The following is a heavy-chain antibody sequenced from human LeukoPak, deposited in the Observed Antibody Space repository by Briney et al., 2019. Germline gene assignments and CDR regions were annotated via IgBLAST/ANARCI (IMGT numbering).Heavy chain of an antibody. D-gene: IGHD1-1*01. J-gene: IGHJ3*02. CDR2: IRYNGNNQ. CDR1: GFTFNNYG. Sequence: GGSLRLSCAASGFTFNNYGMHWVRQAPGKGLEWVAFIRYNGNNQYYADSVKGRFTISRDNSKNTLYLQMNSLRAEDTAVYSCARGTLDAFDIWGQGTMVTVSS. V-gene: IGHV3-30*02. CDR3: ARGTLDAFDI.